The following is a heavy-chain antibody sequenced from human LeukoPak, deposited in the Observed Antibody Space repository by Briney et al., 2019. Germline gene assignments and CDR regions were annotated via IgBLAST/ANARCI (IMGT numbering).Heavy chain of an antibody. CDR2: ISSSSSYI. CDR1: GFTFSSYS. J-gene: IGHJ4*02. V-gene: IGHV3-21*01. Sequence: PGGSLRLSCAASGFTFSSYSMNWFRQAPGKGLEWVSSISSSSSYIYYADSVKGRFTISRDNAKNSLYLQMNSLRAEDTAVYYCARGSYGSGSEFDYWGQGTLVTVSS. D-gene: IGHD3-10*01. CDR3: ARGSYGSGSEFDY.